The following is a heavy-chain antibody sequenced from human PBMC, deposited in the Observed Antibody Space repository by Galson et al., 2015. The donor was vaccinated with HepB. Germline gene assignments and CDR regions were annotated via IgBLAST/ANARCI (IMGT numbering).Heavy chain of an antibody. V-gene: IGHV3-74*01. J-gene: IGHJ4*02. Sequence: SLRLSCAASGFTFSSYWMHWVRQAPGKGLVWVSRINNDGSSTTYADPVKGRFTISRDNAKNTLYLQMNSLRAEDTAVYYCARGPITAAGTFFDYWSQGTLVTVSS. CDR3: ARGPITAAGTFFDY. CDR2: INNDGSST. CDR1: GFTFSSYW. D-gene: IGHD6-13*01.